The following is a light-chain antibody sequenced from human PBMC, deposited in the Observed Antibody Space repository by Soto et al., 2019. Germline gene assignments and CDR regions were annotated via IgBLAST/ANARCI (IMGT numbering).Light chain of an antibody. J-gene: IGKJ5*01. CDR2: DAS. V-gene: IGKV3-11*01. Sequence: EIVLTQSPATLSLSPGERATLSCRASQSVSSYLAWYQQKPGQAPRLLIYDASNRATGIPARFSGSGSGTDFTLTISSLEPEDFAVYYCQQSSNWPPSITFGPGTRLEIK. CDR3: QQSSNWPPSIT. CDR1: QSVSSY.